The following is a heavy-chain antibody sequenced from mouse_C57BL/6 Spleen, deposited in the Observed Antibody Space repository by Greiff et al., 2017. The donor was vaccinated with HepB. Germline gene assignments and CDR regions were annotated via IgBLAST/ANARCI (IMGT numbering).Heavy chain of an antibody. CDR2: IYPGSGNT. Sequence: VQLQQSGPELVKPGASVKISCKASGYSFTSYYIHWVKQRPGQGLEWIGWIYPGSGNTKYNEKFKGKATLTADTSSSTAYMQLSSLTSEDSAVYYCARGANWDHDYWGQGTTLTVSS. CDR1: GYSFTSYY. V-gene: IGHV1-66*01. D-gene: IGHD4-1*01. J-gene: IGHJ2*01. CDR3: ARGANWDHDY.